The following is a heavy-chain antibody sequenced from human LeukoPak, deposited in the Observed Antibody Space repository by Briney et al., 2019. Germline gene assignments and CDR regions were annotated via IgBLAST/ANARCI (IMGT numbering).Heavy chain of an antibody. Sequence: SGGSLRLSCAVSGFNFRNYWMHWVRQTPGKGLAWVSRINSDESSRTYVDSVKGRFTISRDNDKGTLYLQMNSLRAEDTAVYYCAREAVDLGSRYMDVWGKGTTVTVS. J-gene: IGHJ6*03. CDR1: GFNFRNYW. D-gene: IGHD3-10*01. V-gene: IGHV3-74*03. CDR2: INSDESSR. CDR3: AREAVDLGSRYMDV.